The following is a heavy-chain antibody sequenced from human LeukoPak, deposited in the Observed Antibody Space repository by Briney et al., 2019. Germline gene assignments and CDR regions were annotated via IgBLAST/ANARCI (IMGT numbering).Heavy chain of an antibody. J-gene: IGHJ1*01. D-gene: IGHD1-26*01. CDR1: GFTFSSSY. CDR2: IKEDGSKK. V-gene: IGHV3-7*03. Sequence: GGSLRLSCAASGFTFSSSYMTWVRQAPGKGLEWVANIKEDGSKKNYVDSVKGRFTISRDNAKNSLYLQMNSLRAEDTALYYCAKKVVVGATSPYSDFQDWGQGTLVTVSS. CDR3: AKKVVVGATSPYSDFQD.